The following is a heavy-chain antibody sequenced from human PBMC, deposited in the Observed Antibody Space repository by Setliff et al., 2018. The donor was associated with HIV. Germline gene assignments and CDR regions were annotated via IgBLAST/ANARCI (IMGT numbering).Heavy chain of an antibody. D-gene: IGHD3-10*01. J-gene: IGHJ4*02. Sequence: PSETLSLTCTVSGGSISSYYWSWIRQPPGKKLEWIGYIYYSGSTNYNPSLKGRVTISVDTSKNQFSLKLSSVTAADTAVYYCAREGADSGSGSCDYWGQGTLVTVSS. CDR1: GGSISSYY. CDR3: AREGADSGSGSCDY. CDR2: IYYSGST. V-gene: IGHV4-59*01.